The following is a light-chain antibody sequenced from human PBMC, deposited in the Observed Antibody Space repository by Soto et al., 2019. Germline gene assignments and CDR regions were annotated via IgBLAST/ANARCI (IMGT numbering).Light chain of an antibody. V-gene: IGKV3-15*01. CDR2: AAS. CDR3: QQFNTWPPIT. CDR1: QTVNTN. Sequence: VVLTQFPATLSVSPGERATLSCRASQTVNTNLAWYQQQPGQAPRLLIYAASTRATGVPARFSGSGSGTEFTLTINNVQSEDFAVYYCQQFNTWPPITFGQGTRLEIK. J-gene: IGKJ5*01.